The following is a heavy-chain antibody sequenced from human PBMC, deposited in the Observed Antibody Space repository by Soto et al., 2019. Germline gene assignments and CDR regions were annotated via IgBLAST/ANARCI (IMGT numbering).Heavy chain of an antibody. J-gene: IGHJ6*02. CDR1: GFALSRYW. CDR3: ARSLWSPYFYYGLDV. D-gene: IGHD2-21*01. Sequence: LRLSCTASGFALSRYWIYWVRQSPGKGLVWVSHINSGGNITPYPDSVRGRFTISRDNSKNTLYLDMHSLTTDDTAVYFCARSLWSPYFYYGLDVWGQGTTVTVSS. CDR2: INSGGNIT. V-gene: IGHV3-74*01.